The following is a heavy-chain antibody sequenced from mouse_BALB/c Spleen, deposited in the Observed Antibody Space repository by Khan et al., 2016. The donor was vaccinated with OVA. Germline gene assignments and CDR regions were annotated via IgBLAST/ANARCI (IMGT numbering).Heavy chain of an antibody. Sequence: QIQLVQSGPELKKPGETVKISCKASGYTFTNFGMNWVKQAPGKALKWMGWINTSTGEPTYADDFKGRFAFSLETSASTANLQINNLKNEDMATYFCARGLNYCGSWFAYWGQGTLVTVSA. D-gene: IGHD1-1*01. CDR2: INTSTGEP. CDR1: GYTFTNFG. CDR3: ARGLNYCGSWFAY. J-gene: IGHJ3*01. V-gene: IGHV9-1*02.